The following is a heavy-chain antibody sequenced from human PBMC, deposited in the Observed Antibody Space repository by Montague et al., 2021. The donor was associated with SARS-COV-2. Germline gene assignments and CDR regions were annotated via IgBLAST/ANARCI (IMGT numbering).Heavy chain of an antibody. J-gene: IGHJ4*02. CDR2: IKQDGSEK. CDR3: ARVPSSSWYFEY. D-gene: IGHD6-13*01. V-gene: IGHV3-7*01. CDR1: GFSFSSYW. Sequence: SLRLSCAASGFSFSSYWMSWVRQAPGKGLEWVANIKQDGSEKYYVDPVKGRFTISRDNAKHPLYLQMSSLRAEDTAVYYCARVPSSSWYFEYWGQGTLVTVSS.